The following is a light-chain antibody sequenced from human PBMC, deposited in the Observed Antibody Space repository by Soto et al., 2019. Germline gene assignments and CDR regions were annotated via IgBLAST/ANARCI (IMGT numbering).Light chain of an antibody. V-gene: IGKV3-15*01. CDR3: QQYGSSPRT. Sequence: EIVMTQSPATLSVSPGDSATLSCRASQSVTSNLAWYQHKPGQAPRLLIYSSSTRAAGIPARFGGSGSGTEFTLTISRLEPEDFAVYYCQQYGSSPRTFGQGTKLEI. J-gene: IGKJ2*01. CDR1: QSVTSN. CDR2: SSS.